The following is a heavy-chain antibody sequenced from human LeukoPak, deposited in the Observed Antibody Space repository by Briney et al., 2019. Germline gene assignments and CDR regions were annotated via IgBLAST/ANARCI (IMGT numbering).Heavy chain of an antibody. J-gene: IGHJ5*02. V-gene: IGHV4-34*01. CDR2: INHSGST. CDR1: GGSFSGYY. CDR3: ARSNPDIVVVPAAMKGDYNWFDP. Sequence: SETLSLTCAVYGGSFSGYYWSWIRQPPGKGLEWIGKINHSGSTNYNPSLKSRVTISVDTSKNQFSLKLSSVTAADTAVYYCARSNPDIVVVPAAMKGDYNWFDPWGQGTLVTVSS. D-gene: IGHD2-2*01.